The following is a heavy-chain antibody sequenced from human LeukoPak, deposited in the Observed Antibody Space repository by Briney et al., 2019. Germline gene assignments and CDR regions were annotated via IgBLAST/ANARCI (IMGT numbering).Heavy chain of an antibody. CDR2: VNSDGTGT. CDR1: GFTFSSYW. Sequence: GGSLRLSCAASGFTFSSYWMHWVRQAPGKGLVWVSRVNSDGTGTTYADSVKGRFTISRDNAKNTLYLQMNSLRAEDTAVYYCARGDYDFWSGPTHYDYWGQGILVTVSS. J-gene: IGHJ4*02. D-gene: IGHD3-3*01. V-gene: IGHV3-74*01. CDR3: ARGDYDFWSGPTHYDY.